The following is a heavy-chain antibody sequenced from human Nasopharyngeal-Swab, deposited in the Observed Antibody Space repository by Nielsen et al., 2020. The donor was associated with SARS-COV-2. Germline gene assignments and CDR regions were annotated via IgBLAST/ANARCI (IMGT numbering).Heavy chain of an antibody. CDR3: ARLALGYCSGGSCYSWYFDY. Sequence: GKSLKISCQGSEYSFTGYWIGWVRQMPGKGLEWMGIIYPGDSDTRYSPSFQGQVTISVDKSIGTAYLQWSSLKASDTAIYYCARLALGYCSGGSCYSWYFDYWGQGTLVSVSS. V-gene: IGHV5-51*01. CDR1: EYSFTGYW. CDR2: IYPGDSDT. J-gene: IGHJ4*02. D-gene: IGHD2-15*01.